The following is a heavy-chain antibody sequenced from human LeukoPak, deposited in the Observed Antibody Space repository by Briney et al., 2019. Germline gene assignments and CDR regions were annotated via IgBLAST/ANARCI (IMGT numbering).Heavy chain of an antibody. V-gene: IGHV3-30*18. J-gene: IGHJ4*02. CDR1: GFTFSSYG. CDR2: ISYDGSNK. CDR3: AKTGIAALSFGY. Sequence: GGSLRLSCAASGFTFSSYGMHWVRQAPGKGLEWVAVISYDGSNKYYADSVKGRFTISRDNSKNTLYLQMNSLRAEDTAVYYCAKTGIAALSFGYWGQGTLVTVSS. D-gene: IGHD6-13*01.